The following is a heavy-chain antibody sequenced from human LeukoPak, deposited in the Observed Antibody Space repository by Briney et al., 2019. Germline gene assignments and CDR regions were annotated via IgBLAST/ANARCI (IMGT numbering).Heavy chain of an antibody. J-gene: IGHJ4*02. CDR2: ISGIGCST. CDR1: GFTFSSYA. D-gene: IGHD3-22*01. CDR3: AKGAGVVVITAVCFDY. V-gene: IGHV3-23*01. Sequence: GGSLRLSCAASGFTFSSYAMSWVRRAPGKGLECVSSISGIGCSTYYADSVKGRFTISRDNSKNALYLQMNSLRAEDTAVYYCAKGAGVVVITAVCFDYWGQGTLVTVSS.